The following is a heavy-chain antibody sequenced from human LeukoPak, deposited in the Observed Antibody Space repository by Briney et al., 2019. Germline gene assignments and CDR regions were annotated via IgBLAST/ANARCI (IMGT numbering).Heavy chain of an antibody. CDR2: ISGSGSST. J-gene: IGHJ4*02. CDR3: ATDPAIAAAGDLDC. D-gene: IGHD6-13*01. Sequence: GGSLRLSCAASGFTFSTYAMSWVRQAPGKGLEWVSAISGSGSSTFYADSVKGRFTISRDNSKNTLYPQMNSLRAEDTAVYYCATDPAIAAAGDLDCWGQGTLVTVSS. V-gene: IGHV3-23*01. CDR1: GFTFSTYA.